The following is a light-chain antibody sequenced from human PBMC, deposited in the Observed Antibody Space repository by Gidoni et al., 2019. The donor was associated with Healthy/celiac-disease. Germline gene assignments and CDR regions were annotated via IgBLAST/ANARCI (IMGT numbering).Light chain of an antibody. Sequence: EIVLTQSPATLSLSPGESATLSCRASQSVRSYLAWYQQKPVQAPRLLLYDASNRATGIPARFSGSGSGTDFPLTISSLEPEDFAVYYCQQRSNWPLTFGGGTKVEIK. J-gene: IGKJ4*01. V-gene: IGKV3-11*01. CDR2: DAS. CDR1: QSVRSY. CDR3: QQRSNWPLT.